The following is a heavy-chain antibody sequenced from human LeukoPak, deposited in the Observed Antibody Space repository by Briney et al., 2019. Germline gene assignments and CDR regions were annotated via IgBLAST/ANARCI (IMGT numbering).Heavy chain of an antibody. CDR3: ATWDYGFDY. V-gene: IGHV3-7*01. CDR1: GFTFSSYW. D-gene: IGHD4-17*01. Sequence: GGAPRLSRAAPGFTFSSYWISWGRPGPGKGLEWVANIKQDGSEKYYVDSVKGRFTISRDNAKNSLYLQMNSLRAEDTAVYYCATWDYGFDYWGQGTLVTVSS. J-gene: IGHJ4*02. CDR2: IKQDGSEK.